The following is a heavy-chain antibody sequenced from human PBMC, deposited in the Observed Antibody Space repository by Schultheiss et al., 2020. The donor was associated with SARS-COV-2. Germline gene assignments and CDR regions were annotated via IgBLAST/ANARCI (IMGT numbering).Heavy chain of an antibody. D-gene: IGHD2-15*01. J-gene: IGHJ6*02. CDR1: GFIFNNYQ. V-gene: IGHV3-23*01. CDR2: LSGSGEST. Sequence: GGSLRLSCATSGFIFNNYQMNWVRQAPGKGLEWVSGLSGSGESTYYANSVKGRFPISRDNSKHTLFLQLSSLRAEDTAIYYCATSNPPGTIVVPYAVDVWGRGTTVTVSS. CDR3: ATSNPPGTIVVPYAVDV.